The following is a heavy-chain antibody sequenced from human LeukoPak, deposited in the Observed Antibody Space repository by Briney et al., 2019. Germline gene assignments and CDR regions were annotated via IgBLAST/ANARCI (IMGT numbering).Heavy chain of an antibody. CDR3: AKDVEVSGYFDY. V-gene: IGHV3-23*01. D-gene: IGHD1-1*01. J-gene: IGHJ4*02. CDR2: ISGSGGNT. Sequence: PGGSLRLSCAASGFTFSSYAMSWVRQAPGKGLEWVSAISGSGGNTYYADSVKGRFTISRDNSKNTLYLQMSSLRAEDTAVYYCAKDVEVSGYFDYWGQGTLVTVSS. CDR1: GFTFSSYA.